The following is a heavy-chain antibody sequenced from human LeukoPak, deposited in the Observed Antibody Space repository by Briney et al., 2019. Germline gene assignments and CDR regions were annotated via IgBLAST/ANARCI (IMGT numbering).Heavy chain of an antibody. D-gene: IGHD6-6*01. CDR2: ISSGSSYI. V-gene: IGHV3-21*01. Sequence: PGGSLRLSCAASGFTFSSYSMNWVRQAPGKGLEWVSSISSGSSYIYYADSEKGRFTISRDNAKNSLYLQMNSLRAEDTAVYYCAGIAARQNWFDPWGQGSLVTVSS. CDR1: GFTFSSYS. CDR3: AGIAARQNWFDP. J-gene: IGHJ5*02.